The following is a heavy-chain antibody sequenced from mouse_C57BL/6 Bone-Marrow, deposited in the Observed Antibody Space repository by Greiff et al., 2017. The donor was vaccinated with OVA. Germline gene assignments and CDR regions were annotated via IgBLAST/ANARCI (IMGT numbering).Heavy chain of an antibody. D-gene: IGHD1-1*01. V-gene: IGHV1-50*01. CDR2: IDPSDSYT. J-gene: IGHJ2*01. CDR1: GYTFTSYW. Sequence: VKLQQPGAELVKPGASVKLSCKASGYTFTSYWMQWVKQRPGQGLEWIGEIDPSDSYTNYNQKFKGKATLTVDTSSSTAYMQLSSLTSEDSAVYYCARGDLWITTVVAPFDYWGQGTTLTVSS. CDR3: ARGDLWITTVVAPFDY.